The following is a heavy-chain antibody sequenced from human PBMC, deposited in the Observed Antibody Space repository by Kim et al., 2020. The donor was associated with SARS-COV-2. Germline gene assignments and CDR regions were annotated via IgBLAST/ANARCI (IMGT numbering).Heavy chain of an antibody. CDR1: GGSFSGYY. CDR2: INHSGST. J-gene: IGHJ6*02. V-gene: IGHV4-34*01. Sequence: SETLSLTCAVYGGSFSGYYWSWIRQPPGKGLEWIGEINHSGSTNYNPSLKSRVTISVDTSKNQFSLKLSSVTAADTAVYYCAKTARSTVTTVRGMDVWGQGTTVTVSS. D-gene: IGHD4-17*01. CDR3: AKTARSTVTTVRGMDV.